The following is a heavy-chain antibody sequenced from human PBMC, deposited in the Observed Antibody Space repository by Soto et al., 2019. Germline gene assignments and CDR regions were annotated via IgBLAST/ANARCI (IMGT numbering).Heavy chain of an antibody. J-gene: IGHJ5*02. CDR2: IYVTGAV. V-gene: IGHV4-31*03. CDR1: GAALNSGNYY. CDR3: ARLRIATNNYKWFDP. D-gene: IGHD2-21*01. Sequence: SETLSLTCIVSGAALNSGNYYWMWIRQVPGKGLEWIGHIYVTGAVDYNPSLRDRITISQDTSERQFSLNLRLVTAADTAVYYCARLRIATNNYKWFDPWGQGTLVTSPQ.